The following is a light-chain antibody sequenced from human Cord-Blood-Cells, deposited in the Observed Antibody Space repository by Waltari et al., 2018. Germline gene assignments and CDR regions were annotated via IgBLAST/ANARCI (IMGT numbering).Light chain of an antibody. V-gene: IGLV2-23*01. CDR3: CSYAGSSTWV. Sequence: QSALTQPASVSGSPGQSITISCPGTRSDVGSYNLVSWDQQHPGKAPKLMIYWGSKRPSGVSNRFAGSKAGNTASLTISGLQAEDEADYYCCSYAGSSTWVFGGGTKLTVL. J-gene: IGLJ3*02. CDR2: WGS. CDR1: RSDVGSYNL.